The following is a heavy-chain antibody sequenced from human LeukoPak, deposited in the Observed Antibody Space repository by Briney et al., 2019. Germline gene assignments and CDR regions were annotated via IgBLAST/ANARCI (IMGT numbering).Heavy chain of an antibody. CDR3: ARDRPGPSFSVSHFDL. Sequence: RAGGSLRLSCATSGFTFVDYGLSWVRRAPGKGLEWLCAINYNGAITDYADSVKGRFTISRDNAKNSLYLRMDSLRAEDTALYYCARDRPGPSFSVSHFDLWGQGTLVTVSS. CDR1: GFTFVDYG. D-gene: IGHD3-3*02. V-gene: IGHV3-20*04. CDR2: INYNGAIT. J-gene: IGHJ4*02.